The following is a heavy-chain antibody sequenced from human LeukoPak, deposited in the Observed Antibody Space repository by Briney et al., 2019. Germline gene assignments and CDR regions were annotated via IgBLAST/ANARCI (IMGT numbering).Heavy chain of an antibody. D-gene: IGHD3-22*01. CDR1: GFTFSSYG. J-gene: IGHJ4*02. CDR3: AKDSSGYPHLYYFDY. Sequence: PGRSLRLSCAAPGFTFSSYGMHWVRQAPGKGQEGVAVIWYDGSNKYYADSGKGRFTISRDNSKNSLYLQMNSLRAEDTAVYYCAKDSSGYPHLYYFDYWGQGTLVTVSS. CDR2: IWYDGSNK. V-gene: IGHV3-33*06.